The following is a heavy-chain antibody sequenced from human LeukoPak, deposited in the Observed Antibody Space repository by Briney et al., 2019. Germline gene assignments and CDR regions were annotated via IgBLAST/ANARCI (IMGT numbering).Heavy chain of an antibody. V-gene: IGHV4-34*01. D-gene: IGHD3-16*02. CDR3: ASRRIMITFGGVIVIPENWFDP. CDR1: GGSFSGYY. Sequence: PSETLSLTCAVYGGSFSGYYWSWIRQPPGKGLEWIGEFNHSGSTNYNPSLKSRVTISVDTSKNQFSLKLSSVTAADTAVYYCASRRIMITFGGVIVIPENWFDPWGQGTLVTVSS. J-gene: IGHJ5*02. CDR2: FNHSGST.